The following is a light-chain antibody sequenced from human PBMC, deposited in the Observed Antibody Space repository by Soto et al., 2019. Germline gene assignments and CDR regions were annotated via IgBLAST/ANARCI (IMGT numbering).Light chain of an antibody. CDR3: QQYNSWRWT. J-gene: IGKJ1*01. V-gene: IGKV3-15*01. CDR1: HSVSSK. CDR2: GAS. Sequence: EIVMTESPATLSVSQGEGASLSCRASHSVSSKLAWYQQQPGQAPRLLIYGASTRATGIPARFSGSGSGTEFTLIISSLQSEDSAVYYCQQYNSWRWTFGQGTKVDI.